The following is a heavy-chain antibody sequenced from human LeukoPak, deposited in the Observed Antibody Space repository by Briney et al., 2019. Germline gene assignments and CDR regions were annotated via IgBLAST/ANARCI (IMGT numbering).Heavy chain of an antibody. V-gene: IGHV3-30*01. CDR1: GFTFSSYA. CDR3: AREAEAVAGTGDDAFDI. Sequence: GRSLRLSCAASGFTFSSYAMHWVRQAPGKGLEWVAVISYDGSNKYYADSVKGRFTISRDNSKNTLYLQMNSLRAEDTAVYYCAREAEAVAGTGDDAFDIWGQGTMVTVSS. CDR2: ISYDGSNK. D-gene: IGHD6-19*01. J-gene: IGHJ3*02.